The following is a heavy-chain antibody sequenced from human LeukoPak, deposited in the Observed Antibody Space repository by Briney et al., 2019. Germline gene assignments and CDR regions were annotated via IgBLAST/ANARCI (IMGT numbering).Heavy chain of an antibody. V-gene: IGHV1-69*05. J-gene: IGHJ5*02. Sequence: ASVKVSCKASGGTFSSYAISWGRQAPGQGLEWMGGIIPIFGTANYAQKFQGRVTITTDESTSTAYMELSSLRSEDTAVYYCARVAFDSSGLLFVFDPWGQGTLVTVSS. CDR3: ARVAFDSSGLLFVFDP. CDR2: IIPIFGTA. D-gene: IGHD3-22*01. CDR1: GGTFSSYA.